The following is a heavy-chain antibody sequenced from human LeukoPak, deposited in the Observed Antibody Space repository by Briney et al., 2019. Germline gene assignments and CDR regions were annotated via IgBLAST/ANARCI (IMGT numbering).Heavy chain of an antibody. CDR3: ATEAPRSYYFDY. CDR1: GHTFTNYH. V-gene: IGHV1-46*01. CDR2: VYATGGVA. Sequence: VASVKVSCKASGHTFTNYHIHRGRQAPGQRGEWMGAVYATGGVAINTQTFPVRVTMTRDTSTGTVYMELSSLRFEDTAIYYCATEAPRSYYFDYWGQGIQVTVSS. J-gene: IGHJ4*02.